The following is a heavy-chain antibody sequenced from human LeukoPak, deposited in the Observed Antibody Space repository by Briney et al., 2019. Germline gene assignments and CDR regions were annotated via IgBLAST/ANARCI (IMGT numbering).Heavy chain of an antibody. CDR1: GYTFTSYD. J-gene: IGHJ3*01. CDR2: IAPISGTP. Sequence: SVKVSCKASGYTFTSYDINWVRQATGQGLEWMGGIAPISGTPMYAQRFQGRVTITADTSTYTAYLEMSSLTSEDTAVYYCAREGEYYSESGNLVDASDVWGQGTMVTVSA. D-gene: IGHD3-10*01. V-gene: IGHV1-69*06. CDR3: AREGEYYSESGNLVDASDV.